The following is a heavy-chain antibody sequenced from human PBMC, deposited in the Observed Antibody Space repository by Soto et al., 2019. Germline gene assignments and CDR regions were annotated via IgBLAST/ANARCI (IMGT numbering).Heavy chain of an antibody. CDR2: IIPIFGTA. V-gene: IGHV1-69*13. CDR3: ARSVYYYGSSGPQDDAFDI. J-gene: IGHJ3*02. Sequence: ASVKVSCKASGGTFSSYAISWVRQAPGQGLEWMGGIIPIFGTANYAQKFQGRVTITADESTSTAYMELSSLRSEDTAVYYCARSVYYYGSSGPQDDAFDIWGQGTMVTVSS. D-gene: IGHD3-22*01. CDR1: GGTFSSYA.